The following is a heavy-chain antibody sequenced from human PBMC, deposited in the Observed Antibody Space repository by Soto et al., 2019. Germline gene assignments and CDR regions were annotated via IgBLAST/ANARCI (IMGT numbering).Heavy chain of an antibody. V-gene: IGHV4-39*01. J-gene: IGHJ5*02. D-gene: IGHD4-17*01. CDR2: IYYSGST. Sequence: SETLSLTCTASGGSISSSSYYWGWIRQPPGKGLEWIGSIYYSGSTYYNPSLKSRVTISVDTSKNQFSLKLSSVTAADTAVYYCARPRTTVTTRERVDWFDPWGQGTLVTVSS. CDR1: GGSISSSSYY. CDR3: ARPRTTVTTRERVDWFDP.